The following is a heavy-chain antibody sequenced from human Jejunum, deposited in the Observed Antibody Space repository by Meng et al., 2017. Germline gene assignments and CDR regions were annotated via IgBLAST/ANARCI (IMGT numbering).Heavy chain of an antibody. Sequence: QLQLQESGPGLVKPSETLSRTCTVSGGSISSSSYSWGWIRQPPGKGLEWIGSIYYSGSTYYNPSLKSRVTISVDTSKNQFSLKLSSVTAADTAVYYCARHDLFTIWGQGTLVTVSS. CDR1: GGSISSSSYS. V-gene: IGHV4-39*01. CDR2: IYYSGST. J-gene: IGHJ4*02. D-gene: IGHD3-10*01. CDR3: ARHDLFTI.